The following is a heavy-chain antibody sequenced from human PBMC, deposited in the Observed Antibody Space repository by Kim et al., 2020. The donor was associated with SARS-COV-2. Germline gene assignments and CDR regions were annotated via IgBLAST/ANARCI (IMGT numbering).Heavy chain of an antibody. J-gene: IGHJ5*02. Sequence: SETLSLTCAVYGGSFSGYYWSWIRQPPGKGLEWIGEINHSGSTNYNPSLKSRVTISVDTSKNQFSLKLSSVTAADTAVYYCARGRHIGYCSSTSCPRGWFDPWGQGTLVTVSS. CDR3: ARGRHIGYCSSTSCPRGWFDP. V-gene: IGHV4-34*01. CDR1: GGSFSGYY. CDR2: INHSGST. D-gene: IGHD2-2*01.